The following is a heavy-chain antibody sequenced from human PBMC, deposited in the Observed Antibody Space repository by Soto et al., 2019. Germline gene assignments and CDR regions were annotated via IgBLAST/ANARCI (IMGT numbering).Heavy chain of an antibody. CDR3: ASTNSRSYYMDV. D-gene: IGHD6-13*01. CDR1: GFTLGIYG. V-gene: IGHV3-21*01. CDR2: ISSRRSYI. J-gene: IGHJ6*03. Sequence: EVQLVESGGGLVKPGVSLRLSCGASGFTLGIYGMKWSRQAPGTGLEWVSSISSRRSYIYYADSVKGRFTISRDNAKNSLYLQMNSLRAEDTAVYYCASTNSRSYYMDVWGKGTTVTVSS.